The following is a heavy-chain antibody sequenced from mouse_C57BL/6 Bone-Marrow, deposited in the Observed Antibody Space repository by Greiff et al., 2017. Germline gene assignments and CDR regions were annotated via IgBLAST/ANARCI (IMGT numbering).Heavy chain of an antibody. CDR2: ISSGGDYI. V-gene: IGHV5-9-1*02. CDR3: TRDPFDY. J-gene: IGHJ3*01. Sequence: EVQLVESGEGLVKPGGSLKLSCAASGFTFSSYAMSWVRQTPEKRLEWVAYISSGGDYIYYADTLKGRFTLSRDTAMNTRYLQMDSLKSEDTAMYYCTRDPFDYWGQGTLVTVSA. CDR1: GFTFSSYA.